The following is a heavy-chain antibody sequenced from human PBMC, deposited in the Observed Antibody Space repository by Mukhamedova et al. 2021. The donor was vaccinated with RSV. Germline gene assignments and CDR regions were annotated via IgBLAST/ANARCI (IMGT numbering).Heavy chain of an antibody. CDR2: IGTAGDT. Sequence: GKGLEWVSAIGTAGDTYYPGSVKGRFTISRENAENSLYLQMNSLRAGDTAVYYCARATDYYGSGAFDIWGQGTMVTVSS. V-gene: IGHV3-13*01. D-gene: IGHD3-10*01. CDR3: ARATDYYGSGAFDI. J-gene: IGHJ3*02.